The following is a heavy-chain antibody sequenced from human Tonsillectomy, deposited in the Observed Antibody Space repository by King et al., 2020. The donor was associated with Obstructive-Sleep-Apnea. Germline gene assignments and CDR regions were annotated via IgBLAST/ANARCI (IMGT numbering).Heavy chain of an antibody. D-gene: IGHD5-12*01. J-gene: IGHJ5*02. CDR2: IYNSGST. V-gene: IGHV4-31*03. CDR1: GGSISGGGYY. CDR3: ARDQGYSGYDWGWFDP. Sequence: VPLQESGPGLVKPSQTLSLTCTVTGGSISGGGYYWSWIRQHPGKGLEWIGYIYNSGSTYYNPSLKSRVTISVDTSKNQFSLKLSSVTAADTAVYYCARDQGYSGYDWGWFDPWGQGTLVTVSS.